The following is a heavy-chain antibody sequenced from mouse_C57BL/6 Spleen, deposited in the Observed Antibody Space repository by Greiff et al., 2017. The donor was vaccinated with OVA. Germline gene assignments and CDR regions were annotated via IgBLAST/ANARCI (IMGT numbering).Heavy chain of an antibody. V-gene: IGHV1-80*01. CDR2: IYPGDGDT. D-gene: IGHD1-1*01. CDR3: ARRGGYYYGSSYEDY. Sequence: VQLQQSGAELVKPGASVKISCKASGYAFSSYWMNWVKQRPGKGLEWIGQIYPGDGDTNYNGKFKGKATLTADKSSSTAYMQLSSLTSEDSAVYFCARRGGYYYGSSYEDYWGQGTTLTVSS. J-gene: IGHJ2*01. CDR1: GYAFSSYW.